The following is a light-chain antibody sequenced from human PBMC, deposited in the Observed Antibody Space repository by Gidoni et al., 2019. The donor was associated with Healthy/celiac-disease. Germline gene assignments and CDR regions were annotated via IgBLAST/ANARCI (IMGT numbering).Light chain of an antibody. J-gene: IGKJ3*01. CDR2: DAS. CDR1: QSVISY. Sequence: EIVLTQSPATLSLSPGERATLPCRAIQSVISYFAWYQQKPGQAPRLLIYDASNRATGIPARFSGSGSGTDFTLTISSLEPEDFAVYYCQQRSNWLTFXPXTKVDIK. CDR3: QQRSNWLT. V-gene: IGKV3-11*01.